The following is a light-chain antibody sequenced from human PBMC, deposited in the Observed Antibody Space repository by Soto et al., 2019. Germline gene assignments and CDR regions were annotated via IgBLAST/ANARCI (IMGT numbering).Light chain of an antibody. CDR3: QQRSKQPLT. CDR2: DAS. CDR1: QSVSSY. V-gene: IGKV3-11*01. J-gene: IGKJ4*01. Sequence: EIVLTQSPATLSLSPGERATLSCRASQSVSSYLAWYQQKPGQAPRLLIYDASHRATGITARFHGCGSGTGLPRTLNGHAPEAFDVCYLQQRSKQPLTFGGGTKVELK.